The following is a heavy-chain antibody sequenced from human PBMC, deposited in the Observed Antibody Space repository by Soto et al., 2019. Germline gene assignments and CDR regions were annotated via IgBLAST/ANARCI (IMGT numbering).Heavy chain of an antibody. CDR3: AKDRSVLPNYYYGMDV. CDR2: ISGSGGST. V-gene: IGHV3-23*01. Sequence: PGGSLRLSCAASGFTFSSYAMHWVRQAPGKGLEWVSAISGSGGSTYYADSVKGRFTISRDNSKNTLYLQMNSLRAEDTAVYYCAKDRSVLPNYYYGMDVWGQGTTVTVSS. J-gene: IGHJ6*02. D-gene: IGHD3-10*01. CDR1: GFTFSSYA.